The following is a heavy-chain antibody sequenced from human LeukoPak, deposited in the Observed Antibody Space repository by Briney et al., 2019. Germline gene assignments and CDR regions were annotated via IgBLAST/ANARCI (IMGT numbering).Heavy chain of an antibody. CDR2: IYYSGST. V-gene: IGHV4-61*01. CDR3: ARVHGRTYYYDSSGYPLHAFDI. Sequence: SETLSLTCTVSGGSISSSSYYWSWIRQPPGKGLEWIGYIYYSGSTNYNPSLKSRVTISVDTSKNQFSLKLSSVTAADPAVYYCARVHGRTYYYDSSGYPLHAFDIWGQGTMVTVSS. CDR1: GGSISSSSYY. D-gene: IGHD3-22*01. J-gene: IGHJ3*02.